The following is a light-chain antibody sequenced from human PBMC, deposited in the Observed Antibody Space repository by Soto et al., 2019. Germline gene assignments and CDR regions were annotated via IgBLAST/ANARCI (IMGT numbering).Light chain of an antibody. CDR2: DAS. Sequence: IVMTQSPATLSVSPGERATLSCRASESVHTNLAWYQQKPGQAPRLLIYDASSRATGIPARFSASGSETDFTLTISSLQSENFAVYACQEYDTWPPKVTFGGGTKVEIK. CDR3: QEYDTWPPKVT. CDR1: ESVHTN. V-gene: IGKV3-15*01. J-gene: IGKJ4*01.